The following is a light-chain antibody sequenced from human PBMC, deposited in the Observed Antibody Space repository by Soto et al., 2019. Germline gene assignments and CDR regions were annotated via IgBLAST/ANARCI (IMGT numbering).Light chain of an antibody. CDR3: QQYGDSPYT. J-gene: IGKJ2*01. CDR2: GAS. CDR1: QSVSSNY. Sequence: EIVLTQSPGTLSLSPGERATLSCRASQSVSSNYLAWYQKKPGQAPRLLVYGASSRATGIPDRFSGSGSATDFTLTISRLEPEDFAVYYCQQYGDSPYTFDQGTKVEIK. V-gene: IGKV3-20*01.